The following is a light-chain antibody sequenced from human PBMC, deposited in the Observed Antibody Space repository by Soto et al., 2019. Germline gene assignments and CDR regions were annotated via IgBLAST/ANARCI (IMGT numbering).Light chain of an antibody. CDR1: SSDVGGYNY. CDR2: DVS. Sequence: QSALTQPASVSGSPGQSITISCTGTSSDVGGYNYVSWYQHHPGKAPKLMIYDVSNRPSGVSNRFSGSKSGNTASLTISGLQADDEADYYCSSYTSITTLDVVFGGGTKLTVL. V-gene: IGLV2-14*03. J-gene: IGLJ2*01. CDR3: SSYTSITTLDVV.